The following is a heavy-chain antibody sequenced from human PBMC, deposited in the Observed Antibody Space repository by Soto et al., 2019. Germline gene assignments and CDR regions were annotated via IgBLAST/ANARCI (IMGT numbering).Heavy chain of an antibody. V-gene: IGHV3-20*04. CDR3: ARDGGVVVAVDAFDV. CDR1: GFTFDDHG. Sequence: EVQLMESGGGVVRPGGSLRLSCAASGFTFDDHGMTWVRQAPGKGLEWVSVITWNGATTGYADSVKGRFTISRDNAKNSLYLQMNSLRVEDTALYYRARDGGVVVAVDAFDVWGQGTMVTVSS. J-gene: IGHJ3*01. CDR2: ITWNGATT. D-gene: IGHD6-19*01.